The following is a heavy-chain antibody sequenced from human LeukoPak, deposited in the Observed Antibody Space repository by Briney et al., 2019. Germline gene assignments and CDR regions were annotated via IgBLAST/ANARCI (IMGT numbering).Heavy chain of an antibody. CDR3: AGDGIAARLQNHYYFDY. Sequence: PSETLSLTCTVSGGSISSSSYYWGWIRQPPGKGLEWIGSIYDSGSTYYNPSLKSRVTISVDTSKNQFSLKLSSVTAADTAVYYCAGDGIAARLQNHYYFDYWGQGTLVTVSS. J-gene: IGHJ4*02. CDR2: IYDSGST. CDR1: GGSISSSSYY. D-gene: IGHD6-6*01. V-gene: IGHV4-39*07.